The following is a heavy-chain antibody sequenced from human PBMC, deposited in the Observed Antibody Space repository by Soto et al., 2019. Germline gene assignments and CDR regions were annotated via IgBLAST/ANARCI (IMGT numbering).Heavy chain of an antibody. CDR3: AKVKGIGLIGYYYGMDV. CDR2: ISGSGGST. CDR1: GFTFSSYA. V-gene: IGHV3-23*01. D-gene: IGHD2-21*01. Sequence: EVQLLESGEGLVQPGGSLRLSCAASGFTFSSYAMSWVRQAPGKGLEWVSAISGSGGSTYYADSVKGRFTISRDNSKNTLYLQMNSLRAEDTAVYYCAKVKGIGLIGYYYGMDVWGQGTTVTVSS. J-gene: IGHJ6*02.